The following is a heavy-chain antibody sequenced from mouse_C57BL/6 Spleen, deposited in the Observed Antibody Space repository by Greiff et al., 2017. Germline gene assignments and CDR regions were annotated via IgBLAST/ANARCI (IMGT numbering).Heavy chain of an antibody. V-gene: IGHV5-16*01. Sequence: EVQRVESEGGLVQPGSSMKLSCTASGFTFSDYYMAWVRQVPEKGLEWVANINYDGSSTYYLDSLKSRFIISRDNAKNILYLQMSSLKSEDTATYYCARGLGFAYWGQGTLVTVSA. J-gene: IGHJ3*01. CDR2: INYDGSST. CDR1: GFTFSDYY. CDR3: ARGLGFAY.